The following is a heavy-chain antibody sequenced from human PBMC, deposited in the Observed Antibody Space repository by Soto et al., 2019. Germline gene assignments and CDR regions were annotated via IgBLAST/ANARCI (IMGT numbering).Heavy chain of an antibody. CDR1: GYTFTGYY. J-gene: IGHJ4*02. D-gene: IGHD3-10*01. CDR2: INPNSGGT. Sequence: QVQLVQSGAEVKKPGASVKVSCKASGYTFTGYYMHWVRQAPGQGLEWMGWINPNSGGTNYAQKFQGRVSMTRDTSISTAYRELSRLRADDTAVYCCARDVYGSGSYYNSGFDYWGQGILVTVSS. V-gene: IGHV1-2*02. CDR3: ARDVYGSGSYYNSGFDY.